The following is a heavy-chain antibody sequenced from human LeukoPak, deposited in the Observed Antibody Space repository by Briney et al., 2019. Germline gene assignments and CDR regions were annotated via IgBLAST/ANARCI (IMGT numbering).Heavy chain of an antibody. J-gene: IGHJ6*02. CDR2: ISSSGSTI. CDR3: ARDLSGYSYGYFNYYGMDV. Sequence: PGGSLRLSCAASEFTFSSYEMNWVRQAPGKGLEWVSYISSSGSTIYYADSVKGRFTISRDNAKNSLYLQMNSLRAEDTAVYYCARDLSGYSYGYFNYYGMDVWGQGTTVTVSS. V-gene: IGHV3-48*03. D-gene: IGHD5-18*01. CDR1: EFTFSSYE.